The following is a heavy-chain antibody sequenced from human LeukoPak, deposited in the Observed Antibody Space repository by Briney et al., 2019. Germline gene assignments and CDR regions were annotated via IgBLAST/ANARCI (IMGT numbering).Heavy chain of an antibody. D-gene: IGHD6-13*01. CDR3: ASHRPFSSSWFDY. CDR1: GGSISSYY. V-gene: IGHV4-59*01. J-gene: IGHJ4*02. Sequence: SETLSLTCTVSGGSISSYYWSWIRQPPGKGLEWIGYIYYSGSTSYNPSLKSRVTMSVDTSKNQFSLKLSSVTAADTAVYYCASHRPFSSSWFDYWGQGTLVTVSS. CDR2: IYYSGST.